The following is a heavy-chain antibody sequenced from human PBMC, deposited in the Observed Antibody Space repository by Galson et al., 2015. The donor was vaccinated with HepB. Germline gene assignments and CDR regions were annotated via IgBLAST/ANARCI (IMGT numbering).Heavy chain of an antibody. CDR2: ISGSGGST. V-gene: IGHV3-23*01. CDR1: GFTFSSYA. J-gene: IGHJ2*01. CDR3: AKAARIVIPAASDYWYFDL. D-gene: IGHD2-2*01. Sequence: SLRLSCAASGFTFSSYAMSWVRQAPGKGLEWVSAISGSGGSTYYADSVKGRFTISRDNSKNTLYLQMNSLRAEDTAVYYCAKAARIVIPAASDYWYFDLWGRGTLVTVSS.